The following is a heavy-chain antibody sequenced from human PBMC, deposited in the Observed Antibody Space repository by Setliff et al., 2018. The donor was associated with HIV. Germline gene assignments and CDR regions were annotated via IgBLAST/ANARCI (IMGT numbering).Heavy chain of an antibody. D-gene: IGHD4-17*01. V-gene: IGHV4-39*07. Sequence: SETLSLTCTVSGDSISSNNYYWGWIRQPPGKGPEWIGSIFYSETVYYGGRTYYSPSLKSRVTISVDTSKNQFSLKLSSVTAADTAVYYCARDPPGYGDSNDYWGQGTLVTVSS. CDR1: GDSISSNNYY. J-gene: IGHJ4*02. CDR2: IFYSETVYYGGRT. CDR3: ARDPPGYGDSNDY.